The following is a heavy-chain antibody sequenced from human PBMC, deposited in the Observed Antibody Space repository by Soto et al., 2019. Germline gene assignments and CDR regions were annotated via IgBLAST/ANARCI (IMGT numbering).Heavy chain of an antibody. CDR2: ISSSSSTI. D-gene: IGHD2-8*01. J-gene: IGHJ6*03. Sequence: GGSLRLSCAASGFTFSSYSMNWVRQAPGKGLEWVSYISSSSSTIYYADSVKGRFTISRDNAKNSLYLQMNSLRADDTAVYYCAREDAPFYYYYMDVWGKGTTVTVSS. CDR1: GFTFSSYS. V-gene: IGHV3-48*01. CDR3: AREDAPFYYYYMDV.